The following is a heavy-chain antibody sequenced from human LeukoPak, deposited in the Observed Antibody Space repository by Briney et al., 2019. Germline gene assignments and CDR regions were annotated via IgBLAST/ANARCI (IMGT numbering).Heavy chain of an antibody. Sequence: APVKVSCKASGYTFTSYGISWVRQAPGQGLEWTAWISAYNGNTNYAQKLQGRVTMTTDTSTSTAYMELRSLRSDDTAVYYCARGGMEMATIIQYYFDYWGQGTLVTVSS. J-gene: IGHJ4*02. CDR2: ISAYNGNT. CDR1: GYTFTSYG. D-gene: IGHD5-24*01. CDR3: ARGGMEMATIIQYYFDY. V-gene: IGHV1-18*01.